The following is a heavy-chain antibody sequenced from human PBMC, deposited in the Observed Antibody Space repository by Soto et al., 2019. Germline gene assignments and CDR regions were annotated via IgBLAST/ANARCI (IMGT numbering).Heavy chain of an antibody. CDR1: GGSIRSYY. J-gene: IGHJ6*02. CDR3: AKDPGGRYCFNSTCNYYYGMDV. D-gene: IGHD2-15*01. CDR2: IYYSGST. V-gene: IGHV4-59*01. Sequence: PSETLSLTCTVSGGSIRSYYWSWIRQPPGKGLEWIGYIYYSGSTNYNPSLKSRVTISVDTSKNQFSLKLSSVTAADTAVYYCAKDPGGRYCFNSTCNYYYGMDVWGQGTTVTVSS.